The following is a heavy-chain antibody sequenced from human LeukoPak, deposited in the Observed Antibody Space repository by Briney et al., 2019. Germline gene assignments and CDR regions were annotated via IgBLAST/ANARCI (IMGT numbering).Heavy chain of an antibody. CDR2: IWYDGSNK. V-gene: IGHV3-33*01. D-gene: IGHD3-16*01. CDR3: ATDYVRGNAAFDI. Sequence: GGSLRLSCAASGFTFSSYGMHWVRQAPGKGLEWVAVIWYDGSNKYYADSVKGRFTISRDNSKNTLYLQMNSLRAEDTAVYYCATDYVRGNAAFDIWGQGTMVTVSS. J-gene: IGHJ3*02. CDR1: GFTFSSYG.